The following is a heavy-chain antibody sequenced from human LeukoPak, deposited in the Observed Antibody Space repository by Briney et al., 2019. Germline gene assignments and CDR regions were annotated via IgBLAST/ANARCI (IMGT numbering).Heavy chain of an antibody. V-gene: IGHV3-48*03. CDR2: ISSSGSTI. CDR3: ARDRGDSSGYQLKYFDY. Sequence: GGSLRLSCAASGFTFSSYEMNWVRQAPGKGLEWVSYISSSGSTIYYADSVKGRFTISRDNAKNSLYLQMNSLRAEDTAVYYCARDRGDSSGYQLKYFDYWGQGTLVTVSS. J-gene: IGHJ4*02. CDR1: GFTFSSYE. D-gene: IGHD3-22*01.